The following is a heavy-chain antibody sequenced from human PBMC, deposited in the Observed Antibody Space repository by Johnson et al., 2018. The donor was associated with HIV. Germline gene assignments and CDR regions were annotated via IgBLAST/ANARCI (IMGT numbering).Heavy chain of an antibody. J-gene: IGHJ3*02. V-gene: IGHV3-43D*04. CDR1: GFTFDDYA. D-gene: IGHD2-21*02. CDR3: ARDVHCACGGDGYWGGDDAFDI. CDR2: ISWYDGSNK. Sequence: VESGGVVVQPGGSLRLSCAASGFTFDDYAMHWVRQAPGKGLEWVSLISWYDGSNKYYVDSVKGRFTISRDNAKNSLYRQMNSRRAEDTAVYYGARDVHCACGGDGYWGGDDAFDIWGQGTMVTVSS.